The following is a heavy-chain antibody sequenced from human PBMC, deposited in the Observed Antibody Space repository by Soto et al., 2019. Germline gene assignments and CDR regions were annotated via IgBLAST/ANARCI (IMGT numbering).Heavy chain of an antibody. Sequence: PGGSLRLSCAASGFIFSSHGMHWVRQAPGKGLEWVAVISNDGDNRFYADSVTGRFTISRDNSRNTLYLHMITLRPEDTAVYYCTKEMVPDSFPHPMVRGVPSDDWGPGTLVTSPQ. CDR1: GFIFSSHG. D-gene: IGHD3-10*01. V-gene: IGHV3-30*18. CDR2: ISNDGDNR. J-gene: IGHJ4*02. CDR3: TKEMVPDSFPHPMVRGVPSDD.